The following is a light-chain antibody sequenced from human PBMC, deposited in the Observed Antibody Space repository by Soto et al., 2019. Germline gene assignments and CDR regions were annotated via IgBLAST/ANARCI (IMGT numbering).Light chain of an antibody. CDR2: AAS. Sequence: DIQFTQSPSVLSASVGDKVTITCRASQGISSYLAWYQQKPGKAPKLLIYAASTLQSGVPSRFSGSGSGTEFTLTISSLQPEDFATYYCQQLRNFGQRARLEI. V-gene: IGKV1-9*01. CDR1: QGISSY. J-gene: IGKJ5*01. CDR3: QQLRN.